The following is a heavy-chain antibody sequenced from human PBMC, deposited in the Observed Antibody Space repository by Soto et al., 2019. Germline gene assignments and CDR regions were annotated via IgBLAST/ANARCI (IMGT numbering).Heavy chain of an antibody. CDR2: ISAYNGNT. CDR1: GYTFTNFG. D-gene: IGHD4-17*01. V-gene: IGHV1-18*01. J-gene: IGHJ4*02. Sequence: QVHLVQSGAEVKKPGASVKVSCTASGYTFTNFGISWVRQAPGQGLEWMGWISAYNGNTHYAQKFQGRGTMNTYTSTSTAYMEVRSLRSDDTAVYYWARGGTTIDYWGQGTLGTVAS. CDR3: ARGGTTIDY.